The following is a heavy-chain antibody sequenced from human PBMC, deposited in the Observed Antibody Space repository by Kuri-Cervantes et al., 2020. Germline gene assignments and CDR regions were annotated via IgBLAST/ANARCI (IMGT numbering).Heavy chain of an antibody. D-gene: IGHD3-10*01. V-gene: IGHV3-30*03. Sequence: GESLKISCAASGFTFSSYGMHWVRQAPGKGLEWVAVISYDGSNKYYADSVKGRFTISRDSSKNTLFLQMNSLRADDTAVYYCARYMVRGIYYGMDVWGQGTTVTVSS. J-gene: IGHJ6*02. CDR2: ISYDGSNK. CDR3: ARYMVRGIYYGMDV. CDR1: GFTFSSYG.